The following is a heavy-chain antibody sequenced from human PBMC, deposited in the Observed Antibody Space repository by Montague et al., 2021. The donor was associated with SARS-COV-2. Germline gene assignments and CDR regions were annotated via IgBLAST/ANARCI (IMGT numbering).Heavy chain of an antibody. D-gene: IGHD3-10*01. Sequence: TLSLTCTVSGGSIRSGSYYWSWIRQPAGKGLEWIGRIYSSGDSHYNPSLKGRVSISIDTTKNQFSLKLNSVAAADTAVYYCARDRGLGVAENFDCWGQGTLVTVSS. J-gene: IGHJ4*02. CDR1: GGSIRSGSYY. CDR3: ARDRGLGVAENFDC. CDR2: IYSSGDS. V-gene: IGHV4-61*02.